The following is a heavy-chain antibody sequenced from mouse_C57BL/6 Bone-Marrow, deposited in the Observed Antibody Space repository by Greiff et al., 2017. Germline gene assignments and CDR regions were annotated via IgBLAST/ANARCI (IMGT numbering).Heavy chain of an antibody. V-gene: IGHV1-42*01. CDR2: INPSTGGT. J-gene: IGHJ4*01. CDR3: ARSPLSPKGY. CDR1: GYSFPGYY. Sequence: EVQLQESGPELVKPGASVKISCKASGYSFPGYYMNWVKQSPEKSLEWIGEINPSTGGTTYNQKFKAQATLTVDKSSSTAYMQLKSLTSEDSAVYYCARSPLSPKGYWGQGTSVTVSS.